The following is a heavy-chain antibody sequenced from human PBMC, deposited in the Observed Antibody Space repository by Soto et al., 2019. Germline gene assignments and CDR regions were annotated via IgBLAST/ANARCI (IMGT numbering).Heavy chain of an antibody. J-gene: IGHJ4*02. CDR1: GGTFSSYT. Sequence: ASVKVSCKASGGTFSSYTISWVRQAPGQGLEWMGRIIPILGIANYAQKFQGRVTITADKSTSTAYMELSSLRSEDTAVYYCARLGLQRGAFDYWGQGTLVTVSS. D-gene: IGHD4-4*01. CDR3: ARLGLQRGAFDY. V-gene: IGHV1-69*02. CDR2: IIPILGIA.